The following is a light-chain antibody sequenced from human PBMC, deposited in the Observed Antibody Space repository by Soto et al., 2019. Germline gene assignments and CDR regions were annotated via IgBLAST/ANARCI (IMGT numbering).Light chain of an antibody. CDR1: QSLSSIY. Sequence: EIVLTQSPGTLSLSPGERATLSCRTSQSLSSIYLAWYQQKPGQAPRLLIYGTSNRATGIPDRFSGSGSGTDFTITISRLEPEDFAVYYCQQYGPSLPMYTFGQGTKLEIK. J-gene: IGKJ2*01. V-gene: IGKV3-20*01. CDR2: GTS. CDR3: QQYGPSLPMYT.